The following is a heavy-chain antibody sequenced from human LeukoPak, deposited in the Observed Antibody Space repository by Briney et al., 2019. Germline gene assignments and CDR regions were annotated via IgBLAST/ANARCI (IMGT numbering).Heavy chain of an antibody. CDR2: IYYSKNT. V-gene: IGHV4-39*01. J-gene: IGHJ4*02. CDR1: GGSISSSSAY. CDR3: VSPRGFSYGYFDY. Sequence: SETLSLTCTVSGGSISSSSAYWGWIRQPPGKGLEWIGSIYYSKNTYYNPSLKSRVTISADTSKNQFSLTLGSVSAPDTAVYYCVSPRGFSYGYFDYWGQGTLVTVSS. D-gene: IGHD5-18*01.